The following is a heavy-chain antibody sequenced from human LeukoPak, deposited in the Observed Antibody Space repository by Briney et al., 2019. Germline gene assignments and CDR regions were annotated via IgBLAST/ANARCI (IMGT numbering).Heavy chain of an antibody. CDR2: IYSGGST. CDR3: AREEVRGVIMTN. CDR1: GFSVSSNY. J-gene: IGHJ4*02. V-gene: IGHV3-53*01. Sequence: GGSLRLSCAASGFSVSSNYMSWVRQAPGKGLEWVSAIYSGGSTFYADSVKGRCTTSRDDSKNTLYLQMNSLRAEDTAVYYCAREEVRGVIMTNWGQGTLVTVSS. D-gene: IGHD3-10*01.